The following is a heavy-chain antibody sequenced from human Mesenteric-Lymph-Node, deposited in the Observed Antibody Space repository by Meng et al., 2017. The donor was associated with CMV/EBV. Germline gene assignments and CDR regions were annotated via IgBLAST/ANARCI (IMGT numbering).Heavy chain of an antibody. V-gene: IGHV3-23*05. Sequence: GESLKISCAASGFTFSNYAMSWVRQAPGKGLEWVSIIFSSGYSATSTFYADSSTFYADSVKGRFTVSRDNAKNSLYLQMNSLRAEDTAVYYCARRGVIYDFWTGGFAFDIWGQGTMVTVSS. J-gene: IGHJ3*02. CDR2: IFSSGYSATSTFYADSST. CDR3: ARRGVIYDFWTGGFAFDI. CDR1: GFTFSNYA. D-gene: IGHD3-3*01.